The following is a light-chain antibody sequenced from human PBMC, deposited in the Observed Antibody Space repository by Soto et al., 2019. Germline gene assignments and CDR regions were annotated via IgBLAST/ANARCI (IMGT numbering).Light chain of an antibody. CDR3: QSYDRSLVGNSV. V-gene: IGLV1-40*01. CDR1: RSNIGAGYD. J-gene: IGLJ1*01. Sequence: QSVLAQPPSVSGAPGQRVTISCTGSRSNIGAGYDVHWYQQLPGTAPKLLVYSNVNRPSGVPDRFSGSKSGTSASLAITGLQAEDEADYYCQSYDRSLVGNSVFGTGNKVTVL. CDR2: SNV.